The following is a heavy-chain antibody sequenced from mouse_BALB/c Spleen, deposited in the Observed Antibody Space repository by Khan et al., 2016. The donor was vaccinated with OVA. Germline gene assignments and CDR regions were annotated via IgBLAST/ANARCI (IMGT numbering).Heavy chain of an antibody. CDR2: IYPGTDNT. Sequence: QVQLKESGAELVRPGTSVKLSCKTSGYSFTSYWIHWVKQRSGQGLEWIARIYPGTDNTYYNEKFKDRATLTADKSSSTAYFQLSSLKSEYSAVFFCAREEALYYFAYWGQGTTLTVSS. D-gene: IGHD3-2*02. V-gene: IGHV1-76*01. CDR3: AREEALYYFAY. J-gene: IGHJ2*01. CDR1: GYSFTSYW.